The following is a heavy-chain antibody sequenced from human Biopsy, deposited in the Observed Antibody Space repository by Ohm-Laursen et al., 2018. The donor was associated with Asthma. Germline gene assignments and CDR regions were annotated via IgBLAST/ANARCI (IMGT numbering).Heavy chain of an antibody. V-gene: IGHV3-9*01. J-gene: IGHJ4*02. D-gene: IGHD6-13*01. CDR2: VSWNSGSI. CDR1: RFTYE. CDR3: VKDIRLQLWGFDY. Sequence: SLRLSCAASRFTYEMHWVRQAPGKGLEWVSGVSWNSGSIDYADSVKGRFTISRDNAKNSLYLQMNSLRGADTALYYCVKDIRLQLWGFDYWGQGTLVTVSS.